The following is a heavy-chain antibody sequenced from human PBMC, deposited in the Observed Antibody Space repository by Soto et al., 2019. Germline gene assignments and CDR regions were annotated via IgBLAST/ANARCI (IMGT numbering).Heavy chain of an antibody. CDR3: ARDIVVVVATEPAGY. CDR2: ISYDGSNK. V-gene: IGHV3-30-3*01. D-gene: IGHD2-15*01. J-gene: IGHJ4*02. Sequence: QVQLVESGGGVVQPGRSLRLSCAASGFTFSSYAMHWVRQAPGKGLEWVAVISYDGSNKYYADSVKGRFTISRDNSKNPLDLQMNSLRAEDTAVYYCARDIVVVVATEPAGYWGQGTLVTVSS. CDR1: GFTFSSYA.